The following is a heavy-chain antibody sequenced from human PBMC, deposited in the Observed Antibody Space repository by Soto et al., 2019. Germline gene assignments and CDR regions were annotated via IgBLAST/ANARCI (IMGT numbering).Heavy chain of an antibody. J-gene: IGHJ4*02. CDR3: VKEAGPSYGTL. Sequence: QPGGSLRLSCAASGFTFSNYAISWVRQTPGKGLEWVSAISGTGSRTYYADSVKGRFTISRDNSKNTLYLQMSSLRVEDTAVYYCVKEAGPSYGTLWGQGTQVTVSS. CDR2: ISGTGSRT. D-gene: IGHD5-18*01. CDR1: GFTFSNYA. V-gene: IGHV3-23*01.